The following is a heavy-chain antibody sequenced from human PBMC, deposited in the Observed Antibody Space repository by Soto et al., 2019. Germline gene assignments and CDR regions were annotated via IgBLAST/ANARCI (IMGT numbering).Heavy chain of an antibody. Sequence: PSETLSLTCAVYGGSVNGYYWNWIRQPPGKGLEWMGEINHTGGTHYNPSLKSRVTMSVDTSKNQLSLTLYSVTAADTAVYYCARDRQYYQFWSGYQNERPYGMDVWGQGATVTVSS. CDR2: INHTGGT. J-gene: IGHJ6*02. CDR1: GGSVNGYY. V-gene: IGHV4-34*01. CDR3: ARDRQYYQFWSGYQNERPYGMDV. D-gene: IGHD3-3*02.